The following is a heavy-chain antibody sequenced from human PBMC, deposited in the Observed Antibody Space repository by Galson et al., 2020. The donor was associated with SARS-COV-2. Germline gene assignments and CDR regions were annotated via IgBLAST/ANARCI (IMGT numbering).Heavy chain of an antibody. CDR1: GGSISSSSYY. CDR2: IYYSGST. CDR3: ARDVATMRVVVSRRGDDCDD. V-gene: IGHV4-39*07. J-gene: IGHJ4*02. Sequence: SETLSLTCTVSGGSISSSSYYWGWIRQPPGKGLEWIGSIYYSGSTYYNPSLKSRVTISVDTSKNQFSLKLSSVTAAVTAVYYCARDVATMRVVVSRRGDDCDDWGQGTLVTVAS. D-gene: IGHD3-22*01.